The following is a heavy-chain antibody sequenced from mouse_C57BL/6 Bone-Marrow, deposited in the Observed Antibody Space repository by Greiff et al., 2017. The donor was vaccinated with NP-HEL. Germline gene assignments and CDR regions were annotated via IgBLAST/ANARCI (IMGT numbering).Heavy chain of an antibody. CDR3: AGNQLGDFDY. D-gene: IGHD4-1*02. Sequence: EVKLVESGGGLVKPGGSLKLSCAASGFTFSSYAMSWVRQTPEKRLEWVATISDGGSYTYYPDNVKGRFTISRDNAKNNLYLQMSRLKSEDTAMYYCAGNQLGDFDYWGQGTTLTVSS. CDR1: GFTFSSYA. V-gene: IGHV5-4*03. J-gene: IGHJ2*01. CDR2: ISDGGSYT.